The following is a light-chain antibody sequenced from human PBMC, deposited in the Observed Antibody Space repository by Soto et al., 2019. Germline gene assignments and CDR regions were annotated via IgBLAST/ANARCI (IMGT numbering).Light chain of an antibody. Sequence: QSVLTQPPSVSGAPGQRVTISCTGSSSNIGAGYDVHWYQQLPGTAPKLLIYGNSNRPSGVPDRFSGSKSGTSASLAITGLQAEDEADSYCQYYESSLSGYVFGTGTKVTVL. V-gene: IGLV1-40*01. CDR3: QYYESSLSGYV. CDR2: GNS. CDR1: SSNIGAGYD. J-gene: IGLJ1*01.